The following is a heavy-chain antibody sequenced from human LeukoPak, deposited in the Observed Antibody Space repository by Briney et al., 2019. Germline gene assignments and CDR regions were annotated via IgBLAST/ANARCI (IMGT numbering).Heavy chain of an antibody. D-gene: IGHD3-3*01. Sequence: ASVKVSCTASGYTFTSYGISWVRQAPGQGLEWMGWISAYNGNTNYAQKLQGRVTMTTDTSTSTAYMELRSLRSDDTAVYYCARGRDGITIFGVVKGWFDPWGQGTLVTVSS. CDR2: ISAYNGNT. V-gene: IGHV1-18*01. CDR3: ARGRDGITIFGVVKGWFDP. J-gene: IGHJ5*02. CDR1: GYTFTSYG.